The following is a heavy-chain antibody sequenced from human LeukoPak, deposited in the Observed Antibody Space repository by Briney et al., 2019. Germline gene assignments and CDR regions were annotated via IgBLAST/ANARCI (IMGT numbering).Heavy chain of an antibody. CDR1: GLTFNSYS. CDR2: DRSGSSYI. D-gene: IGHD3-3*01. Sequence: GGCLRLSCAASGLTFNSYSMNWVRQAPGKGLEGVQCDRSGSSYIYYANSRIGRFTNYTDNAKNPLYLQMNSVRAEGTDVEYCARQERVDDCFDIWGQGTMVTISS. J-gene: IGHJ3*02. CDR3: ARQERVDDCFDI. V-gene: IGHV3-21*05.